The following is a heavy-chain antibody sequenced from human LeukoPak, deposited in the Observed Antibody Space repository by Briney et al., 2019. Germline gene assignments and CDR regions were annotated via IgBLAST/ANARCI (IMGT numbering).Heavy chain of an antibody. CDR3: ARDLVTVTKGFDI. CDR2: ISYIGTT. V-gene: IGHV4-59*11. D-gene: IGHD4-17*01. CDR1: GDSFSSHY. Sequence: SETLSLTCAVSGDSFSSHYWTWIRQAPGRGREWIGYISYIGTTNYNPSLKSRVAISIDTSKNQFSLKLTSVTTADTAVYYCARDLVTVTKGFDIWGLGTMVSVSS. J-gene: IGHJ3*02.